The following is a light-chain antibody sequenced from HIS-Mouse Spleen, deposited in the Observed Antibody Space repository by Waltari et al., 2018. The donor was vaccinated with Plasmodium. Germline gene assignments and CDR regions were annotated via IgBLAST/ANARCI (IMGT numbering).Light chain of an antibody. V-gene: IGLV1-44*01. CDR2: SNN. Sequence: QSVLTQPPSASGTPGQRVTISCSGSSSNIGSNTVNWYQQLPGTAPKLIIYSNNRRPSGVPDRFSGSKSGTSASLAISGLQSEEEADYYCAAWDDSLNGVVFGGGTKLTVL. CDR1: SSNIGSNT. J-gene: IGLJ2*01. CDR3: AAWDDSLNGVV.